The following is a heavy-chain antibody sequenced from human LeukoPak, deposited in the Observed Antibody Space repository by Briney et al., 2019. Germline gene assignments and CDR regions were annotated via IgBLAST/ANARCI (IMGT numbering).Heavy chain of an antibody. J-gene: IGHJ3*02. Sequence: SETLSLTCTVSGGSISSSSYYWGWIRQPPGKGLEWIGSIYYSGSTYYNPSLKSRVTISVDTSKNQFSLKLSSVTAADTAVYYCARVFGWKGSGAFDIWGQGTMVTVSS. V-gene: IGHV4-39*07. CDR2: IYYSGST. CDR1: GGSISSSSYY. D-gene: IGHD3-3*01. CDR3: ARVFGWKGSGAFDI.